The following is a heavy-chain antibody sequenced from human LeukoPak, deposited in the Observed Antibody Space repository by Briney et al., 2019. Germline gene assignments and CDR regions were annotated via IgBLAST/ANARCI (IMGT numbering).Heavy chain of an antibody. D-gene: IGHD1-7*01. CDR2: INHSGST. J-gene: IGHJ6*03. CDR1: GGSFSGYY. CDR3: ARESESIGTTYYYYYYYMDV. Sequence: SETLSLTCAVYGGSFSGYYWSWIRQPPGKGLEWIGEINHSGSTNYNPSLKSRVTITVDTSKNQFSLKLSSVTAADTAVYYCARESESIGTTYYYYYYYMDVWGKGTTVTVSS. V-gene: IGHV4-34*01.